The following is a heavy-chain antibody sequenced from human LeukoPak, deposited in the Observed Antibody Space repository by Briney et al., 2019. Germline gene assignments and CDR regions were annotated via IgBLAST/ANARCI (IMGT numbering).Heavy chain of an antibody. CDR2: FYSGGQT. CDR1: GFTVSGNY. Sequence: PGGSLRLSCAASGFTVSGNYMSWVRQAPGKGLEWVSVFYSGGQTYYADSVKGRFTISRDNSKNTLYLQMNNLRAEDTAVYYCARDTYNYDILTGYFWGGYFDYWGQGTLVTVSS. D-gene: IGHD3-9*01. V-gene: IGHV3-53*01. J-gene: IGHJ4*02. CDR3: ARDTYNYDILTGYFWGGYFDY.